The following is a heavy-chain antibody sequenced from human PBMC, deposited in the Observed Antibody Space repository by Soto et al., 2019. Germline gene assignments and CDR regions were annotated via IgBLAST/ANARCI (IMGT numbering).Heavy chain of an antibody. CDR1: RFSFHSYG. J-gene: IGHJ4*02. CDR3: AKDGYGSGSPRALYFDY. D-gene: IGHD3-10*01. Sequence: GGSLRLSCTASRFSFHSYGMHWVRQAPGKGLEWVAVISYDGSNKYYADSVKGRFTISRDNSKNTLYLQMNSLRAEDTAVYYCAKDGYGSGSPRALYFDYWGQGTLVTVSS. CDR2: ISYDGSNK. V-gene: IGHV3-30*18.